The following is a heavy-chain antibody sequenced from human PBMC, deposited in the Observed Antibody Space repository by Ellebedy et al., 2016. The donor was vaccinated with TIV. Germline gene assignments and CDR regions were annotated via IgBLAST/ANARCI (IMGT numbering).Heavy chain of an antibody. J-gene: IGHJ6*02. Sequence: GESLKISCKGSGYSFTSYWIGWVRQMPGKGLEWMGIIYPGDSDTRYSPSFQGQVTISADKSISTAYLQWSSLKASDTAMYYCERQKSGYDSRLDVWGQGTTVTVSS. D-gene: IGHD5-12*01. CDR3: ERQKSGYDSRLDV. CDR2: IYPGDSDT. V-gene: IGHV5-51*01. CDR1: GYSFTSYW.